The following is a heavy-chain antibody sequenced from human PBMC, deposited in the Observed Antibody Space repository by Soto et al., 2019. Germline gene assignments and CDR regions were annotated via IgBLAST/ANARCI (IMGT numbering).Heavy chain of an antibody. Sequence: EVQLLESGGGLVQPGGSLRLSCAASGFTFSSYAMSWVRQAPGKGLEWVSAISGSGGSTFYADSVKGRFTISRDTSKHSLFLQMNSLRAEDPAVYYCAKDRGRGCDWFDSWGQGTLVTVSS. J-gene: IGHJ5*01. CDR1: GFTFSSYA. CDR2: ISGSGGST. CDR3: AKDRGRGCDWFDS. V-gene: IGHV3-23*01. D-gene: IGHD6-19*01.